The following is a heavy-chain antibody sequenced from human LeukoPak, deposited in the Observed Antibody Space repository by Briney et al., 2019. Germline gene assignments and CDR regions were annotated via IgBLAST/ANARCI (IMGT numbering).Heavy chain of an antibody. J-gene: IGHJ4*02. CDR2: TSAYNGNT. CDR1: GYTFTSYG. CDR3: ARDHDCWSGDSGY. Sequence: ASVKLSCKASGYTFTSYGISWVRQAPGHGLEWMGWTSAYNGNTNYAQKLQGRVTMTTDTSTRTAYMELRRLRSDDTAVYYCARDHDCWSGDSGYWGQGTLVTVSS. D-gene: IGHD3-3*01. V-gene: IGHV1-18*01.